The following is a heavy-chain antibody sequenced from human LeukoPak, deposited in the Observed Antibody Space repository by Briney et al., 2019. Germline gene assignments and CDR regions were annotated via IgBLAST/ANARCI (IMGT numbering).Heavy chain of an antibody. Sequence: GGSLTLSCAASGFTFNKYAMSWVRQAPGKGLEWVSSLSGSGGNTYYADSVKGRFTISRDNSKNTAYLQMNSLRAGDTAVYYCAKDPYGTRYFDYWGQGTLVTVSS. CDR2: LSGSGGNT. D-gene: IGHD2-2*01. CDR3: AKDPYGTRYFDY. V-gene: IGHV3-23*01. CDR1: GFTFNKYA. J-gene: IGHJ4*02.